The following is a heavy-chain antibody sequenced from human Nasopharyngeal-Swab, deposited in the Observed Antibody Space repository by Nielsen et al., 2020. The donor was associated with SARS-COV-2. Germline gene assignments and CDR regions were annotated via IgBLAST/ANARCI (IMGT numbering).Heavy chain of an antibody. V-gene: IGHV4-39*07. J-gene: IGHJ6*03. CDR2: IYYSGST. Sequence: WIRQPPGKGLEWIGRIYYSGSTYYNPSLKSRVTISVDTSKNQFSLKLSSVTAADTAVYYCASHDYGVNGEYYYMDVWGKGTTVTVSS. CDR3: ASHDYGVNGEYYYMDV. D-gene: IGHD4-17*01.